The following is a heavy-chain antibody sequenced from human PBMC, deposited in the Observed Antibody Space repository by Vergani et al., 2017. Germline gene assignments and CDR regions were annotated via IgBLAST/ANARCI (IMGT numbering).Heavy chain of an antibody. CDR3: ARRRRRWSGEGADFDA. CDR2: TGSQ. J-gene: IGHJ4*02. Sequence: QLHLQESGPGLVKPSETLSLTCTVSGGSITSSSYYWGWIRQPPGKGLEWIGTGSQYYNPSLKSRVTISIDTSKNQVSLRLMSVTAADTAVYFCARRRRRWSGEGADFDAWGRGTLVTVSS. D-gene: IGHD4-23*01. CDR1: GGSITSSSYY. V-gene: IGHV4-39*01.